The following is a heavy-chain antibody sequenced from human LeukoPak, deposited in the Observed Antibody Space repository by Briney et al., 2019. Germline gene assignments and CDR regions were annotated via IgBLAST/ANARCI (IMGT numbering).Heavy chain of an antibody. CDR2: ISGSGGST. Sequence: GGSLRLACVASGVAIRNSWMSWVRQAPGKRLEWVSAISGSGGSTYYADSVKGRFTISRDNSKNTLYLQMNSLRAEDTAVYYCAKAPTQFGELFSSPDYWGQGTLVTVSS. CDR1: GVAIRNSW. V-gene: IGHV3-23*01. CDR3: AKAPTQFGELFSSPDY. D-gene: IGHD3-10*01. J-gene: IGHJ4*02.